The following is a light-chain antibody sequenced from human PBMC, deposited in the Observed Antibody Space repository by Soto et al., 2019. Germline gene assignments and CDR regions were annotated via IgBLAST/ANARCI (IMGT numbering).Light chain of an antibody. V-gene: IGKV3-20*01. J-gene: IGKJ2*01. CDR2: GAS. CDR3: HQYGSLYT. CDR1: QSVSSSY. Sequence: EIVLTQSPGTLSLSPGERATLSCRASQSVSSSYLAWYQKKPGQAPRLLIYGASSRATGIPDRFSGSGSGTDFTLTISRLEPEDFAVYYCHQYGSLYTFGQGTKLEIK.